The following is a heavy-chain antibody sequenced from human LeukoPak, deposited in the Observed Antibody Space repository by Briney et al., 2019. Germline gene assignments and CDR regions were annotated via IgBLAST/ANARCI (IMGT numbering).Heavy chain of an antibody. D-gene: IGHD3-10*01. V-gene: IGHV4-61*02. J-gene: IGHJ4*02. Sequence: SQTLSLTCTVSGGSISSGSYYWSWIRQPAGKGLEWIGRIYTSGSTNYNPSLKSRVTISVDTSKNQFSLKLSSVTAADTAVYYCARDQDYYGSGSYGPDYWGQGTLVTVSS. CDR1: GGSISSGSYY. CDR3: ARDQDYYGSGSYGPDY. CDR2: IYTSGST.